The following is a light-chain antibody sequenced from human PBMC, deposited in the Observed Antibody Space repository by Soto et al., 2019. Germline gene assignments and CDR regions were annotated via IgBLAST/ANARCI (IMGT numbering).Light chain of an antibody. CDR2: VVS. CDR3: QQYGDPPYT. J-gene: IGKJ2*01. Sequence: EIVLTQSPGTLSLSPGERATLSCRASQSVTNNYIAWYQQKPGEAPRLLLYVVSNRATGVTDRFGGSGSGTDFTLTISRLEPEDFAVYYCQQYGDPPYTFGQWTKLEIK. V-gene: IGKV3-20*01. CDR1: QSVTNNY.